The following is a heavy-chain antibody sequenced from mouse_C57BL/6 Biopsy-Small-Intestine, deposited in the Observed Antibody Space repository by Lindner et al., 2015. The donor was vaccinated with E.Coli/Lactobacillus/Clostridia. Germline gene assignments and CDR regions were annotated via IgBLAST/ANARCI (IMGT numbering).Heavy chain of an antibody. CDR2: INPSSGYT. CDR1: GYTFTSYW. CDR3: ARNEITTVVGSYYYAMDY. D-gene: IGHD1-1*01. V-gene: IGHV1-7*01. J-gene: IGHJ4*01. Sequence: VQLQESGAELAKPGASVKLSCKASGYTFTSYWMHWVKQRPGQGLEWIGYINPSSGYTKYNQKFKDKATLTADKSSSTAYMQLSSLTYEDSAVYYCARNEITTVVGSYYYAMDYWGQGTSVTVSS.